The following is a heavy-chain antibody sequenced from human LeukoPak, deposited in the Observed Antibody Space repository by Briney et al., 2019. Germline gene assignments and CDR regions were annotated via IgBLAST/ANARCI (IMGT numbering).Heavy chain of an antibody. CDR2: TYWDDDK. Sequence: SGPTLVNPTQTLTLTCTFSGFSLSTSGVGVGWIRQPPGKALEWLALTYWDDDKRYSPSLKSRLTITKDTSKNQVVLTMTNMDPVDTATYYCARRQRYYDSSGYQYYYFDYWGQGTLVTVSS. CDR1: GFSLSTSGVG. D-gene: IGHD3-22*01. V-gene: IGHV2-5*02. J-gene: IGHJ4*02. CDR3: ARRQRYYDSSGYQYYYFDY.